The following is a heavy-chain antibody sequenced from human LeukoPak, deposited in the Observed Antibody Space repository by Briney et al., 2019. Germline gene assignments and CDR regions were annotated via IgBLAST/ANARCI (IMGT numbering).Heavy chain of an antibody. Sequence: GGSLRLSCAASGFTFSSYSMNWVRQAPGKGLEWVSYISGSSSTIYYAASVRGRFTISRDNAKNSLYLQMNSLRAEDTAVYYCATSFDVLNFSYTDVWGKGTTVTVSS. V-gene: IGHV3-48*01. CDR1: GFTFSSYS. D-gene: IGHD3-10*01. CDR3: ATSFDVLNFSYTDV. J-gene: IGHJ6*03. CDR2: ISGSSSTI.